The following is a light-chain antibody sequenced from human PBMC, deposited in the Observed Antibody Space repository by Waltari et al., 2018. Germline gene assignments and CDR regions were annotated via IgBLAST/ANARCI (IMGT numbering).Light chain of an antibody. Sequence: DIVMTQSPLSLPVTPGEPASISCRSSQSLRHSNGINYLDWYLQKPGQSPQLLIYWGSDRASGVPDRFTSSGSGTDFTLKISRVEAEDVGVYYCMQSLQTPLTFGGGTKVEIK. V-gene: IGKV2-28*01. CDR2: WGS. CDR3: MQSLQTPLT. CDR1: QSLRHSNGINY. J-gene: IGKJ4*01.